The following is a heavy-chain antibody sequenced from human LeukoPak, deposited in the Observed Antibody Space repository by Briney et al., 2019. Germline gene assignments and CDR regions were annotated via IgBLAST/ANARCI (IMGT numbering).Heavy chain of an antibody. V-gene: IGHV3-15*01. CDR1: GFTFSSAW. D-gene: IGHD1-26*01. CDR2: IKTKTNGGTT. CDR3: ASVFSGNSHRSYY. Sequence: GGSLRLSCAASGFTFSSAWMSRVRQAPGQGLEWLGHIKTKTNGGTTDYAAPVKGRFTISSEDSKDTLYLQMNSLKSADTAAYYCASVFSGNSHRSYYWGQGTLVTVSS. J-gene: IGHJ4*02.